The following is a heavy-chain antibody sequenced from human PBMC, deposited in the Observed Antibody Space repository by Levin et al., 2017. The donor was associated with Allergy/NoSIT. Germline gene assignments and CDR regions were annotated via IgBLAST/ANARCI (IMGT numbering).Heavy chain of an antibody. Sequence: ASVKVSCKASGYTFTSYYIHWVRQAPGQGLEGMGIINPSGGSTSYAQKFQGRVTMTRDRSTSKVSMELSSLRAEDTAVYYCARRDCSGGTSCYFDHWGQGTLVTVSS. CDR2: INPSGGST. CDR1: GYTFTSYY. CDR3: ARRDCSGGTSCYFDH. D-gene: IGHD2-15*01. J-gene: IGHJ4*02. V-gene: IGHV1-46*01.